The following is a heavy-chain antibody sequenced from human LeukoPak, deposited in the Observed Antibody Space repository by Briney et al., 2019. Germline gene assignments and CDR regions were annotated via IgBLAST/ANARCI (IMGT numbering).Heavy chain of an antibody. D-gene: IGHD3-10*01. Sequence: GGSLRLSCAASGFTFSSYAMSWVRQAPGKGLEWVSSISESGDGTYYADSVKGRFTISRDNSKNTLYLQMNSLRAEDTAVYYCAKFVNYGSYYYYYYIDVWGKGTTVTVSS. CDR3: AKFVNYGSYYYYYYIDV. V-gene: IGHV3-23*01. CDR1: GFTFSSYA. CDR2: ISESGDGT. J-gene: IGHJ6*03.